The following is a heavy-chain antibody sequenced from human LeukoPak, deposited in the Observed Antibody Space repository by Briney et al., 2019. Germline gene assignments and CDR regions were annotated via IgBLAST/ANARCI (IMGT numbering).Heavy chain of an antibody. D-gene: IGHD6-6*01. J-gene: IGHJ3*02. V-gene: IGHV1-46*03. Sequence: ASVKVSCKASGYTFTSYYMHWVPQAPGQGLEWMGISNPSGGSTSYAQKFQGRVTMTRDTSTSTVYMELSSLRSEDTAVYYCARQLAVDAFDIWGQGTMVTVSS. CDR2: SNPSGGST. CDR3: ARQLAVDAFDI. CDR1: GYTFTSYY.